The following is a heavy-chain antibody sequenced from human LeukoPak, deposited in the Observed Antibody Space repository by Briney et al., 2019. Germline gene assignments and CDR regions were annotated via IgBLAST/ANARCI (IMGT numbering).Heavy chain of an antibody. Sequence: GGSLRLSCAASGFTVSSSFMSWVRQAPGKGLEWVSVISSDDRTYYADSVKGRFTISRDNSKNTLYLQMNSLRAEDTAVYYCAGDSGSSGYGSVDIWGQGTMVTVSS. CDR3: AGDSGSSGYGSVDI. V-gene: IGHV3-53*01. D-gene: IGHD3-22*01. CDR2: ISSDDRT. CDR1: GFTVSSSF. J-gene: IGHJ3*02.